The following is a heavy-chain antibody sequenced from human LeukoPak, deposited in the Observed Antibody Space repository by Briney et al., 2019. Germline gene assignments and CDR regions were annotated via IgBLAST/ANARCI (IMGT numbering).Heavy chain of an antibody. CDR2: ISGSGGGETT. D-gene: IGHD4-17*01. J-gene: IGHJ4*02. CDR3: ARDYADYVGYFFFDY. CDR1: GFTFSSYA. Sequence: PGGSLRLSCAASGFTFSSYAMSWVRQAPGMGLEWVSAISGSGGGETTYYADSAKGRFTISRDNSQNTLYLQMNSLRAEDTAVYYCARDYADYVGYFFFDYWGQGTLVTVSS. V-gene: IGHV3-23*01.